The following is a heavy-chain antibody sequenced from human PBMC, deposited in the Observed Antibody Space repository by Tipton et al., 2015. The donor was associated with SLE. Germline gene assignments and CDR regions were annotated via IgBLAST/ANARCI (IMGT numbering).Heavy chain of an antibody. CDR3: ARGPYDRYYFDY. CDR2: ISSSSSYI. J-gene: IGHJ4*02. CDR1: GFTFSSYS. V-gene: IGHV3-21*01. D-gene: IGHD3-22*01. Sequence: SLRLSCAASGFTFSSYSMNWVRQAPGKGLEWVSSISSSSSYIYYADSVKGRFTISRDNAKNSLYLQMNSLRAEDTAVYYCARGPYDRYYFDYWGQGTLVTVSS.